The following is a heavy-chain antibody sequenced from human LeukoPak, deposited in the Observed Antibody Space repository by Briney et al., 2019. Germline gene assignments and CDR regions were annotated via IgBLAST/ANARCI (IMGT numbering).Heavy chain of an antibody. CDR1: GYTFTSYY. J-gene: IGHJ4*02. CDR3: ARDRNSGGKSWYYFDY. V-gene: IGHV1-46*01. CDR2: INPSGGST. D-gene: IGHD4-23*01. Sequence: GASVKVSCKASGYTFTSYYMHWVRQAPGQGLEWMGIINPSGGSTSYAQKFQGRVTMTRDTSTSTVYMELSSLRSEDTAVYYCARDRNSGGKSWYYFDYWGQGTLVTVSS.